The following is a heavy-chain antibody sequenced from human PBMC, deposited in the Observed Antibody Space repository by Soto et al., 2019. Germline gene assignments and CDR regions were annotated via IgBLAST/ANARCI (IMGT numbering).Heavy chain of an antibody. CDR3: ARDGPIYGDYVVYYMDV. CDR2: IWYDGSNK. Sequence: GGSLRLSCAASGFTFSSYGMHWVRQAPGKGLEWVAVIWYDGSNKYYADSVKGRFTISRDNSKNTLYLQMNSLRAEDTAVYYCARDGPIYGDYVVYYMDVWGKGTTVTVSS. CDR1: GFTFSSYG. V-gene: IGHV3-33*01. D-gene: IGHD4-17*01. J-gene: IGHJ6*03.